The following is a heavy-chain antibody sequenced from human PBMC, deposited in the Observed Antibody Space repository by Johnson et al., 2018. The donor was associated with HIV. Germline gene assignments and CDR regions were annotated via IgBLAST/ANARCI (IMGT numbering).Heavy chain of an antibody. Sequence: VQLVESGGGLVQPGGSLRLSCAASGFTFSSYDMHWVRQATGKGLEWVSAIGTAVDTYYPGPVKGRFTISRENAKNSLYLQMNSLRAGDTAVYYCTTDPYGGRRDAFDIWGQGTMVTVSS. CDR1: GFTFSSYD. J-gene: IGHJ3*02. D-gene: IGHD1-26*01. V-gene: IGHV3-13*01. CDR3: TTDPYGGRRDAFDI. CDR2: IGTAVDT.